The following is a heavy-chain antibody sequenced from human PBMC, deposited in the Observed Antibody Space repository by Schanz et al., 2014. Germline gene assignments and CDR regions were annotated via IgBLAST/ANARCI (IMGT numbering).Heavy chain of an antibody. CDR1: GVSISSFY. Sequence: QVQLQESGPGLVKSSETLSLTCTVSGVSISSFYWGWIRQPAGKGLEWIGRIYTSGSTNYNPSLKSRVTMSLDTSKNQFSLKLSSVTAADTAVYYCARDRGYDFSFDPWGQGTLVTVSS. D-gene: IGHD3-3*01. V-gene: IGHV4-4*07. CDR2: IYTSGST. CDR3: ARDRGYDFSFDP. J-gene: IGHJ5*02.